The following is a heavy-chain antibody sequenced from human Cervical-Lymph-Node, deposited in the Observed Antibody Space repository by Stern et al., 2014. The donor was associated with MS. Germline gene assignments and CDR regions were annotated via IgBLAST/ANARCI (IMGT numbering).Heavy chain of an antibody. D-gene: IGHD6-19*01. V-gene: IGHV1-24*01. CDR1: GYTLNDLS. CDR2: SSPEDGET. CDR3: ASAVTGLNYYFHALDV. J-gene: IGHJ6*02. Sequence: QDQLVQSGAEVKKPGASVKVSCKVSGYTLNDLSLHWVRQAPGEGLEWMGGSSPEDGETIFAQGLQGRVTVTEDTSTDTAYMELSSLRSEDTAVYYCASAVTGLNYYFHALDVWGQGTTVTVSS.